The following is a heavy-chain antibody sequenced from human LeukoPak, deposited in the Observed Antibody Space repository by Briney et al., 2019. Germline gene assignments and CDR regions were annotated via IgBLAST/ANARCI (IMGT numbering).Heavy chain of an antibody. D-gene: IGHD2-2*01. CDR1: GYTFTGYY. V-gene: IGHV1-2*02. CDR3: ARSTSVVAPAATYYYYGMDA. J-gene: IGHJ6*02. CDR2: INPNSGGT. Sequence: ASVKVSCKASGYTFTGYYMHWVRQAPGQGLEWMGWINPNSGGTDYTQKFQGRVAMTRDTSISIAYMELSRLTFDDTAVYYCARSTSVVAPAATYYYYGMDAWGQGTTVTVSS.